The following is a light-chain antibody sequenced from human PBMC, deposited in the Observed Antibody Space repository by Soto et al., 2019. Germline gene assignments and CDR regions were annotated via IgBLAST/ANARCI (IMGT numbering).Light chain of an antibody. V-gene: IGKV3-20*01. Sequence: EIVLTQSPGTLSLSPGESATLPCRASQSADSNYLAWYQRKPGQAPRLLIYGASRRATGVPDRFSGSGSGTDLTLTISRLEPEDFAVYFCQQYGSLPGTFGQGTKVDIK. CDR1: QSADSNY. J-gene: IGKJ1*01. CDR2: GAS. CDR3: QQYGSLPGT.